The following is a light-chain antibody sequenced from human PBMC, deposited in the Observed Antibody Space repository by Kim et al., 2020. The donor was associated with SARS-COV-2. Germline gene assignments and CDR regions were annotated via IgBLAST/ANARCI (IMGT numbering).Light chain of an antibody. CDR3: QAWDSSTVV. Sequence: SVSPGQTSSITCSGDKLGDKYACWYQQRPGQSPVLIIYQDIKRPSGIPERFSGSNSGNTATLTIGGTQAMNEADYYCQAWDSSTVVFGGGTQLTVL. V-gene: IGLV3-1*01. CDR1: KLGDKY. J-gene: IGLJ2*01. CDR2: QDI.